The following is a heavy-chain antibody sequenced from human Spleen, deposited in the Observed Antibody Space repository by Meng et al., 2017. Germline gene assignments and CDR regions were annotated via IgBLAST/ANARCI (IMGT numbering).Heavy chain of an antibody. J-gene: IGHJ4*02. D-gene: IGHD6-13*01. CDR3: ARDEDISAAGKLFGDY. Sequence: GESLKISCAASGFTFSSYWMHWVRQAPGKGLVWVSRLNSDGSSTSYADSVKGRFTISRDNAKNTLYLHMNSLRAEDTAVYYCARDEDISAAGKLFGDYWGQGTLVTVSS. V-gene: IGHV3-74*01. CDR2: LNSDGSST. CDR1: GFTFSSYW.